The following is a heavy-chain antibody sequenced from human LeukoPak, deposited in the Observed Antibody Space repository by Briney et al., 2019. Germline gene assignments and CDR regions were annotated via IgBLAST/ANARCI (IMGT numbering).Heavy chain of an antibody. D-gene: IGHD6-6*01. V-gene: IGHV4-59*01. Sequence: PSETLSLTCTVSGGSISSYYWSWIRQPPGKGLEWIGYIYYSGSTNYNPSLKSRVTISVDTSKNQFSLKLSSVTAADTAVYYCARATFVGFDYWGQGTLVTVSS. J-gene: IGHJ4*02. CDR1: GGSISSYY. CDR3: ARATFVGFDY. CDR2: IYYSGST.